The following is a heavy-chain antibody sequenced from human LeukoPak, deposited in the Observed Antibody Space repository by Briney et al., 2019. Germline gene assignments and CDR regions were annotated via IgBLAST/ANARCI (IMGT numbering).Heavy chain of an antibody. Sequence: GGSLRLSCAASGFTFSSNDMSWVRQAPGKGLEWVSAISGDGGSTYADSVKGRFTISRDNSKNTLYLQMNSLRAEDTAIYYCAKPIPYWYFDLWGRGTLITVSS. CDR1: GFTFSSND. D-gene: IGHD2-21*01. J-gene: IGHJ2*01. CDR3: AKPIPYWYFDL. V-gene: IGHV3-23*01. CDR2: ISGDGGST.